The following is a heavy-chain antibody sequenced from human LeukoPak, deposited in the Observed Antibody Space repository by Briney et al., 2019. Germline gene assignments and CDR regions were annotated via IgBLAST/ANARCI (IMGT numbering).Heavy chain of an antibody. V-gene: IGHV3-11*01. CDR2: ISSSGSTI. Sequence: GGSLRLSCAASGFTFSDYYMSWIRQAPGKGLEWVSYISSSGSTIYYADSVKGRFTISRDNAKNSLYLQMNGLRAEDTAVYYCARNEYSSSSGGMDVWGQGTTVTVSS. CDR1: GFTFSDYY. D-gene: IGHD6-6*01. CDR3: ARNEYSSSSGGMDV. J-gene: IGHJ6*02.